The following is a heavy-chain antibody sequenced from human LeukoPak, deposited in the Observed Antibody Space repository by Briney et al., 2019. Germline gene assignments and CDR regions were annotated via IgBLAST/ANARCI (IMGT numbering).Heavy chain of an antibody. J-gene: IGHJ4*02. V-gene: IGHV3-23*01. CDR3: AKQAIWSSYFDY. D-gene: IGHD2-8*02. Sequence: GGSLRLSWAASGFTFSSYAMSWVRQAPGKGLEWVSAISGSGGSTYYADSVKGRFTISRDNSKNTLYLQMNSLRAEDTAVYYRAKQAIWSSYFDYWGQGTLVTVSS. CDR1: GFTFSSYA. CDR2: ISGSGGST.